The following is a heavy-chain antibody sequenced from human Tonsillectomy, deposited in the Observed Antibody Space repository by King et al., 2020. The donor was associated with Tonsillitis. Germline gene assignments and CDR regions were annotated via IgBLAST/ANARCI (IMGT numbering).Heavy chain of an antibody. D-gene: IGHD3-10*01. V-gene: IGHV4-59*01. Sequence: VQLQESGPGLVKPSETLSLTCTVSGGSIRGYFWSWIRQPPGKGLEWIGWIYDNGNTNSTASLKSRVTILVDTSKNQFSLKLSSVTAADTAMYYCARYSHDSGSRWFDPWGQGTLVTVSS. J-gene: IGHJ5*02. CDR2: IYDNGNT. CDR1: GGSIRGYF. CDR3: ARYSHDSGSRWFDP.